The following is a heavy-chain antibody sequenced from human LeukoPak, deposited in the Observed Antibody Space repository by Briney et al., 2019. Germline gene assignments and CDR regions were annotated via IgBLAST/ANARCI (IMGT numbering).Heavy chain of an antibody. D-gene: IGHD6-13*01. CDR1: GYTFTSYD. CDR3: ARGRGIAAAGRSRFDP. V-gene: IGHV1-8*01. Sequence: ASVKVSCKASGYTFTSYDINWVRQAPGQGLEWMGWMNPNSGNTGYAQKFQGRVTITRHTSISTAYMELSSLRSEDTAVYYCARGRGIAAAGRSRFDPWGQGTLVTVSS. J-gene: IGHJ5*02. CDR2: MNPNSGNT.